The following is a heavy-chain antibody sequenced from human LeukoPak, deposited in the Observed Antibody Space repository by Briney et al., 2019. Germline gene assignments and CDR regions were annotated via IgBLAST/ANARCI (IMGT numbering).Heavy chain of an antibody. CDR1: GGSISSYY. CDR2: IYTSGST. J-gene: IGHJ6*03. D-gene: IGHD2-2*01. CDR3: ARAVVPAGYYYYYMDV. Sequence: SETLSLTCTVSGGSISSYYCSWIRQPPGKGLEWIGYIYTSGSTNYNPSLKSRATISVDTSKNQFSLKLSSVTAADTAVYYCARAVVPAGYYYYYMDVWGKGTTVTVSS. V-gene: IGHV4-4*09.